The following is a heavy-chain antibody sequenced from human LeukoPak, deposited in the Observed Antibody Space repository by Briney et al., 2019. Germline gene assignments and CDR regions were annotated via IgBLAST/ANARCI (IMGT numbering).Heavy chain of an antibody. Sequence: GGSLRLSCAASGFTFSSYGMHWVRQAPGKGLEWVAVISYDGSNKYYADSVKGRFTISRDNSKNTLYLQMNSLRAEDTAVYYCAKDQQREQWLVRGTLDYWGQGTLVTVSS. J-gene: IGHJ4*02. CDR3: AKDQQREQWLVRGTLDY. V-gene: IGHV3-30*18. D-gene: IGHD6-19*01. CDR1: GFTFSSYG. CDR2: ISYDGSNK.